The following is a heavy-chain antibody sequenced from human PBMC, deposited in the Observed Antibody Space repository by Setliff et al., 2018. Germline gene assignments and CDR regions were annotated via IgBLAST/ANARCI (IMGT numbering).Heavy chain of an antibody. D-gene: IGHD3-16*01. CDR2: INHSGST. CDR3: AREWGSNGCAFDI. CDR1: GGSFSGYY. Sequence: SETLSLTCAVYGGSFSGYYWSWIRQPPGKGLEWIGEINHSGSTNYNPSLKSRVTISVDTSKNQFSLTLSSVTAADTAVYYCAREWGSNGCAFDIWGQGTMVTVSS. V-gene: IGHV4-34*01. J-gene: IGHJ3*02.